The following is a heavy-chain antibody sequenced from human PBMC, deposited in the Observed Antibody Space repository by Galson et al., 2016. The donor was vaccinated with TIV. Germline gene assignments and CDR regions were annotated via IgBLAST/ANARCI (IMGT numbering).Heavy chain of an antibody. V-gene: IGHV4-59*01. J-gene: IGHJ3*02. Sequence: QVQLQESGPGLVKPSQTLSLTCTVSGGYISHYYWTWIRQTPGKGLEWMGYIFYHGNPDYNPSLKSRVAISVDTSKNQFSLKLSSVTAADTAVYYCARVSVGAFDIWGQGTMVTVSS. CDR2: IFYHGNP. CDR1: GGYISHYY. CDR3: ARVSVGAFDI.